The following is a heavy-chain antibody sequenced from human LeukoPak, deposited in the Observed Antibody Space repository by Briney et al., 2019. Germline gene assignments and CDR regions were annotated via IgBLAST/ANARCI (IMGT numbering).Heavy chain of an antibody. CDR2: IKEDGTEK. Sequence: GGSLRLSCAASGFTFSNYWMSWVRQAPGKGLEWVANIKEDGTEKYYVDSVKGRFTISRDNAKNSLYLQMNSLRAEDTAVYYCARTTDWGNYFDYWGQGTLVTVSS. V-gene: IGHV3-7*01. CDR3: ARTTDWGNYFDY. J-gene: IGHJ4*02. CDR1: GFTFSNYW. D-gene: IGHD2-21*01.